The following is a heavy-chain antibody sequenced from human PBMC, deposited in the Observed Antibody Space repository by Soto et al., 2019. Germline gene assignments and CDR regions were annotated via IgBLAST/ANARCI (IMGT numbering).Heavy chain of an antibody. V-gene: IGHV2-70*01. CDR2: IDWDDDK. J-gene: IGHJ4*02. D-gene: IGHD3-9*01. CDR3: ARTYYDILTGYYPSPYYFDY. Sequence: ASGPTLVNPTQTLTLTCTFSGFSLSTSGMCVSWIRQPPGKALEWLALIDWDDDKYYSTSLKTRLTISKDTSKNQVVLTMTNMDPVDTATYYCARTYYDILTGYYPSPYYFDYWGQGTLVTVSS. CDR1: GFSLSTSGMC.